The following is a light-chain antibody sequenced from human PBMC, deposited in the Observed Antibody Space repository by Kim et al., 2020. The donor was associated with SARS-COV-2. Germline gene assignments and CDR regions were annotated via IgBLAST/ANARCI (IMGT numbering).Light chain of an antibody. CDR2: TIS. CDR1: QTIYQF. V-gene: IGKV1-39*01. J-gene: IGKJ4*01. Sequence: QMTQSPSSLSASVGDRVTITCRTSQTIYQFLNWYQQKPGKAPKLLIYTISNLQSGVPSRFSGSGSGTDFTLTISSLQPEDVATYYCQQNSRTPLTFGGGTKVEIK. CDR3: QQNSRTPLT.